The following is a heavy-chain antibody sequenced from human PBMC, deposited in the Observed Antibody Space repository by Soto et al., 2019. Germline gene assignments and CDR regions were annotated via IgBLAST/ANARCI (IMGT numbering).Heavy chain of an antibody. CDR2: INAGNGNT. V-gene: IGHV1-3*01. CDR3: ARVGRFGEVMDV. Sequence: ASVKVSCKASGYTFTSYAMHWVRQAPGQRLEWMGWINAGNGNTKYAQKFQGRVTMTTDTSTSTAYMELRSLRSDDTAVYYCARVGRFGEVMDVWGQGTTVTSP. J-gene: IGHJ6*02. D-gene: IGHD3-10*01. CDR1: GYTFTSYA.